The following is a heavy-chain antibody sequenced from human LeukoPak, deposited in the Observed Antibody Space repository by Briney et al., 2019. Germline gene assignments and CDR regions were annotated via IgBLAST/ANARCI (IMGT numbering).Heavy chain of an antibody. D-gene: IGHD3-10*01. J-gene: IGHJ4*02. CDR2: IKQDGSEK. CDR3: ARDFYGSGSHDY. CDR1: GFTFSIYW. Sequence: GGSLRLSCAASGFTFSIYWMTWVRQAPGKGLEWVANIKQDGSEKYYVDSMKGRFTISRDNGKNSLYLQMNSLRAEDTAVYYCARDFYGSGSHDYWGQGTLVTVSS. V-gene: IGHV3-7*01.